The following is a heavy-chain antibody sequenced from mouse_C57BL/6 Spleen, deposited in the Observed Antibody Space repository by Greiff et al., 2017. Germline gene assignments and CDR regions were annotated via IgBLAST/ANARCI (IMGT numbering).Heavy chain of an antibody. J-gene: IGHJ4*01. CDR2: LYPGDGDT. D-gene: IGHD2-10*01. V-gene: IGHV1-80*01. Sequence: ESGAELVKPGASVKISCKASGYAFSSSWMNWVKQRPGKGLEWIGQLYPGDGDTNYNGKFKGKATLTADKSSSTAYMQLSRLTSEDSAVYFFATYDRNYGSRDDWGQGTSVTVSS. CDR3: ATYDRNYGSRDD. CDR1: GYAFSSSW.